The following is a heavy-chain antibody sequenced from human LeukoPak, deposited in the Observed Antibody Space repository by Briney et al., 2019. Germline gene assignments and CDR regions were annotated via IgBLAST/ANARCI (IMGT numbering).Heavy chain of an antibody. CDR3: ARDIAVAGLNWFDP. V-gene: IGHV4-4*07. CDR1: GGSISSYY. CDR2: IYTSGST. Sequence: SETLSLTCTVSGGSISSYYWSWIRQPAGKGLERIGRIYTSGSTNYNPSLKSRVTISVDTSKNQFSLKLSSVTAADTAVYYCARDIAVAGLNWFDPWGQGTLVTVSS. J-gene: IGHJ5*02. D-gene: IGHD6-19*01.